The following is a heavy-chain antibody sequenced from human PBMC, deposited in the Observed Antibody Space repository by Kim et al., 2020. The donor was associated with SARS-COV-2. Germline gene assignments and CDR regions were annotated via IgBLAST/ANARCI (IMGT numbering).Heavy chain of an antibody. CDR2: IYTSGST. CDR1: GGSISSYY. Sequence: SETLSLTCTVSGGSISSYYWSWIRQPAGKGLEWIGRIYTSGSTNYNPSLKSRVTMSVDTSKNQFSLKLSSVTAADTAVYYCARDGRAYYDSSGYYYDYWGQGTLVTVSS. J-gene: IGHJ4*02. D-gene: IGHD3-22*01. V-gene: IGHV4-4*07. CDR3: ARDGRAYYDSSGYYYDY.